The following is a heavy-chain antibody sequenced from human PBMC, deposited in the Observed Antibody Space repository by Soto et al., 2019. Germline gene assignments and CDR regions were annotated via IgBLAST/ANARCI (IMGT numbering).Heavy chain of an antibody. CDR1: GGTFSSYA. CDR3: ARHFYDYVWGSYRHTDAFDI. CDR2: IIPIFGTA. V-gene: IGHV1-69*01. Sequence: QVQLVQSGAEVKKPGSSVKVSCKASGGTFSSYAISWVRQAPGQGLEWMGGIIPIFGTANYAQKFQGRVTITAEESTSTAYMELRSLRSEDTAVYYCARHFYDYVWGSYRHTDAFDIWGQGTMVTVSS. D-gene: IGHD3-16*02. J-gene: IGHJ3*02.